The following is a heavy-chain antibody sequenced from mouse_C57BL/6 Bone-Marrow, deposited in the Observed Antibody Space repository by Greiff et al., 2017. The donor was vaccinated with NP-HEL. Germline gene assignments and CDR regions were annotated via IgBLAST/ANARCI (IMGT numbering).Heavy chain of an antibody. V-gene: IGHV2-2*01. CDR1: GFSLTSYG. CDR3: ARTGRWGFAY. D-gene: IGHD1-1*02. CDR2: IWSGGST. J-gene: IGHJ3*01. Sequence: VHLVESGPGLVQPSQSLSITCTVSGFSLTSYGVHWVRQSPGKGLEWLGVIWSGGSTDYNAAFISRLSISKDNSKSQVFFKMNSLQADDTAIYYCARTGRWGFAYWGQGTLVTVSA.